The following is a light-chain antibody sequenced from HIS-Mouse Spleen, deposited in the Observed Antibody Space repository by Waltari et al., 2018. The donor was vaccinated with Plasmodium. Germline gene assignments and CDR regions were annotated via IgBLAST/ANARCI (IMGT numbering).Light chain of an antibody. CDR1: ALPKQY. V-gene: IGLV3-25*03. J-gene: IGLJ2*01. CDR2: KDS. CDR3: QSADSSGTYRV. Sequence: SYELTQPPSVSVSPGQTARITCPGDALPKQYAYWYQQKPGQAPVLGIYKDSERPPGIRELFSGSSSGTTVTFPSSGVQAEDEADYYCQSADSSGTYRVFGGGTKLTVL.